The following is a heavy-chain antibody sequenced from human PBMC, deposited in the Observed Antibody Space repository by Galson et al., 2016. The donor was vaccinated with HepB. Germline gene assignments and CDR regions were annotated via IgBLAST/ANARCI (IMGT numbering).Heavy chain of an antibody. Sequence: SLRLSCAGSAFTFSRYSMSWVRQAPGKGLEWLSSISSSNDYIHYADSVKGRFTISKDNAKNSLYLHLSSLRVDDTAVYYCARAMGRYQLLPFAMNVWGQGTMVTVSS. CDR2: ISSSNDYI. D-gene: IGHD2-2*01. CDR3: ARAMGRYQLLPFAMNV. V-gene: IGHV3-21*01. J-gene: IGHJ6*02. CDR1: AFTFSRYS.